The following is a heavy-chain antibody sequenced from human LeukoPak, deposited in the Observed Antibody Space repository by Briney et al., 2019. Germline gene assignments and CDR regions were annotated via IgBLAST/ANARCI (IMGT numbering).Heavy chain of an antibody. CDR1: GFTFSSYV. CDR2: ISVSGNT. J-gene: IGHJ4*02. V-gene: IGHV3-23*01. Sequence: GRSLRLSCAASGFTFSSYVMHWVRQGPGKGLEWVSAISVSGNTYHADSVKGRFTISRDSSKNTLYLQMNSLRAGDAAVYYCAKAPVTTCSGAYCYPFDYWSQGTLVTVSS. CDR3: AKAPVTTCSGAYCYPFDY. D-gene: IGHD2-15*01.